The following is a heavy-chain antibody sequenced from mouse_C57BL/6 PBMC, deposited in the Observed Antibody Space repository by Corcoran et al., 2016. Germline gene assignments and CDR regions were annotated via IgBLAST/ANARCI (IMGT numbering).Heavy chain of an antibody. J-gene: IGHJ2*01. CDR3: ARSTVVVDY. CDR1: GYTFTTYG. V-gene: IGHV9-3*01. Sequence: QIQLVQSGPELKKPGETVKISCKASGYTFTTYGMSWVKQAPGKGLKWMGWINTYSGVPTYADDFKGRFAFSLETSASTAYLQINNLKNEDTATYFGARSTVVVDYWGQGTTLTVSS. D-gene: IGHD1-1*01. CDR2: INTYSGVP.